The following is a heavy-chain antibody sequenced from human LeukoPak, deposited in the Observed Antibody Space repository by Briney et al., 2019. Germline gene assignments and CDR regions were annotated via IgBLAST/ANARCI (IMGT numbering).Heavy chain of an antibody. CDR2: ISYDGSNK. D-gene: IGHD6-19*01. V-gene: IGHV3-30*18. CDR1: GFTFSSYG. CDR3: AKDSVAVTGTGNIDY. Sequence: PGGSLRLSCAASGFTFSSYGMHWVRQAPGKGLEWVAVISYDGSNKYYADSVKGRFTISRDNSKNTLYLQMNSLRAEDTALYYCAKDSVAVTGTGNIDYWGQGTLVTVSS. J-gene: IGHJ4*02.